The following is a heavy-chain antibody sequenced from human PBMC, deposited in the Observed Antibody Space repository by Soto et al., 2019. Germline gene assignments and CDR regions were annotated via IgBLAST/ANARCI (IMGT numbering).Heavy chain of an antibody. V-gene: IGHV3-7*01. J-gene: IGHJ5*02. CDR1: GFTFSSYW. CDR3: ARGIAAHRSNWFDP. Sequence: GGSLRLSCAASGFTFSSYWMSWVRQAPGKGLEWVANIKQDGSEKYYVDSVKGRFTISRDNAKNSLYLQMNSLRAEDTAVYYCARGIAAHRSNWFDPWGQGTLVTVSS. CDR2: IKQDGSEK. D-gene: IGHD6-6*01.